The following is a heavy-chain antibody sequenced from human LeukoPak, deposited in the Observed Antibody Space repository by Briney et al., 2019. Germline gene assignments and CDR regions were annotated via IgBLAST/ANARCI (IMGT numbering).Heavy chain of an antibody. Sequence: PSETLSLTCTVSGGSISSNSYYWGWIRQPPGKGLEWIGSIHYSGSTYYNPSLKSRVTISVDTSKNQFSLKLSSVTAADTAVYYCARITYYYDSSATKEAFDIWGQGTMVTVSS. D-gene: IGHD3-22*01. CDR2: IHYSGST. V-gene: IGHV4-39*01. CDR3: ARITYYYDSSATKEAFDI. CDR1: GGSISSNSYY. J-gene: IGHJ3*02.